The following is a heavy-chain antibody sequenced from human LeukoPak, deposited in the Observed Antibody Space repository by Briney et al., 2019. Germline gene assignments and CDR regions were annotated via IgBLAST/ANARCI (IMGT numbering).Heavy chain of an antibody. Sequence: GGSLRLSCAASGFTFSSCGMHWVRQALGKGLEWVANIKYDGSEKYYVDSVKGRFTISRDDAKNSLSLQMNSVRAEDTAVYYCAYTNNLKYWGQGTLVTVSS. D-gene: IGHD2-8*01. J-gene: IGHJ4*02. CDR1: GFTFSSCG. CDR2: IKYDGSEK. V-gene: IGHV3-7*01. CDR3: AYTNNLKY.